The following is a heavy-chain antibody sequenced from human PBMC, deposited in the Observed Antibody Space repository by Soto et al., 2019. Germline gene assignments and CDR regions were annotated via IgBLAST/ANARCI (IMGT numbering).Heavy chain of an antibody. CDR2: ISAGGGST. V-gene: IGHV3-23*01. J-gene: IGHJ3*02. CDR1: GFTFSTYA. Sequence: GESLKISCAASGFTFSTYAMNWVRQAPGKGLEWVSAISAGGGSTYYADSVKGRFTISRDNSINTLYLQLNSLRTDDTAVYYCAHPRGYGVFDAYDIWGQGAVVTVSS. CDR3: AHPRGYGVFDAYDI. D-gene: IGHD4-17*01.